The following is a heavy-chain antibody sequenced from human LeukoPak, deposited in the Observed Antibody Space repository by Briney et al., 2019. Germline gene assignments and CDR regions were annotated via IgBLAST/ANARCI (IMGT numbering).Heavy chain of an antibody. Sequence: GESLKISCKGSGYTFTSYWIGWVRQMPGKGLEWMGIIYPGDSDTRYSPSFQGQVTISADKSISTAYLQWSSLKASDTAIYYCARHQTTVVTPLAFDIWGQGTMVTVSS. CDR2: IYPGDSDT. CDR1: GYTFTSYW. J-gene: IGHJ3*02. V-gene: IGHV5-51*01. CDR3: ARHQTTVVTPLAFDI. D-gene: IGHD4-23*01.